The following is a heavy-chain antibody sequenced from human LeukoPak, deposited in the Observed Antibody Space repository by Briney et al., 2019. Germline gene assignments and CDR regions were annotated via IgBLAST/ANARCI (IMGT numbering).Heavy chain of an antibody. CDR1: GVPFTNCW. V-gene: IGHV3-7*01. D-gene: IGHD2-21*02. CDR3: ATDRKVGTWDPRFDY. J-gene: IGHJ4*02. CDR2: INQGGSET. Sequence: GGSLTLSCAASGVPFTNCWLIWVRHGPRKRPGRVGNINQGGSETNYVDSVKGRFSISRDNAKTSLYLQMNSLRGEDTAVYYCATDRKVGTWDPRFDYWGQGALVTVSS.